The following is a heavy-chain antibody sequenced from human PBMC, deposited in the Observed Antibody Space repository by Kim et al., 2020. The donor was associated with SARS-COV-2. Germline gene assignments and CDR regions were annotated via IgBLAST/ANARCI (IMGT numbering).Heavy chain of an antibody. Sequence: GGSLRLSCAASGFTFSSYSMNWVRQAPGKGLEWVSSISSSSTYIYYADSLKGRFTISRDNAKTSLYLQMSSLRAEDMAVYYCARVTGGGATTGLDYWGQGTLVTVSS. CDR1: GFTFSSYS. V-gene: IGHV3-21*01. D-gene: IGHD1-1*01. CDR2: ISSSSTYI. J-gene: IGHJ4*02. CDR3: ARVTGGGATTGLDY.